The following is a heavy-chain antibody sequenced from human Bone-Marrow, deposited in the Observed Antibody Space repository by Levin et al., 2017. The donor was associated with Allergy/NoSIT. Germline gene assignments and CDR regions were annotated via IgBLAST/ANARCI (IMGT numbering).Heavy chain of an antibody. D-gene: IGHD3-10*01. CDR3: ARGRSGSYGYMDV. J-gene: IGHJ6*03. Sequence: GGSLRLSCAASEFTLTSYWMHWVRQAPGKGLMWVSRINSGGTTINYADSVKGRLTISRDNAKNTLFLQLNSLRVEDTAVYYCARGRSGSYGYMDVWGKGTTVTVSS. CDR2: INSGGTTI. V-gene: IGHV3-74*01. CDR1: EFTLTSYW.